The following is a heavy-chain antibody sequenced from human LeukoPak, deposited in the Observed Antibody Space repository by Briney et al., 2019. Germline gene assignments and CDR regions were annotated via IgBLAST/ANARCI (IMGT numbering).Heavy chain of an antibody. CDR2: ISYDADNK. D-gene: IGHD3-3*01. J-gene: IGHJ4*02. V-gene: IGHV3-30*03. Sequence: GGSLRLSCAASGFIFSSSGMHWVRQAPGKGLEWVAVISYDADNKYYADSVKGRFSISRDNSKNTLYLQMNSLRAEDTAVYYCAAPNSGSYHQPFDYWGQGTLVTVPS. CDR1: GFIFSSSG. CDR3: AAPNSGSYHQPFDY.